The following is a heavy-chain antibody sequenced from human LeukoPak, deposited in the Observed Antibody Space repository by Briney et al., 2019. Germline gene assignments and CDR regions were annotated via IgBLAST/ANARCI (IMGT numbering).Heavy chain of an antibody. CDR3: ATCTEDTAMAPPYFDY. CDR1: GGSISSSSYY. D-gene: IGHD5-18*01. J-gene: IGHJ4*02. Sequence: KPSEALSLTCTVSGGSISSSSYYWGWIRQPPGKGLEWIGSIYYSGSTYYNPSLKSRVTISVDTSKNQFSLKLSSVTAADTAVYYCATCTEDTAMAPPYFDYWGQGTLVTVSS. CDR2: IYYSGST. V-gene: IGHV4-39*07.